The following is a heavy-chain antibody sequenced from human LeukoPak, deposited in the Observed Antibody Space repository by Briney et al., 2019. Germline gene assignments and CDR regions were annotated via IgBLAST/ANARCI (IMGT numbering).Heavy chain of an antibody. J-gene: IGHJ4*02. Sequence: ASVKVSCKASGYTFTGYYMHWVRQAPGQGLEWMGWINPNSGGTNYAQKFQGRVTMTRDTSISTAYMELSRLRSDDTAVYYCARVKDDWLLDARPDYWGQGTLVTVSS. CDR2: INPNSGGT. CDR3: ARVKDDWLLDARPDY. V-gene: IGHV1-2*02. D-gene: IGHD3-9*01. CDR1: GYTFTGYY.